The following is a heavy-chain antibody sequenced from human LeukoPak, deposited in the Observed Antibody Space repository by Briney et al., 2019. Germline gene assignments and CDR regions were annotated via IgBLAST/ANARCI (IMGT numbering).Heavy chain of an antibody. J-gene: IGHJ4*02. CDR2: ISGSGGST. Sequence: GGSLRLSCAASGFTFSSYAMSWVRQAPGKGLEWVSAISGSGGSTYYADSVKGRFTISRDNSKNTLYLQMNSLRAEDTAVYYCAKSHCGGDCFYLDYWGQGTLVTVSS. CDR3: AKSHCGGDCFYLDY. V-gene: IGHV3-23*01. CDR1: GFTFSSYA. D-gene: IGHD2-21*02.